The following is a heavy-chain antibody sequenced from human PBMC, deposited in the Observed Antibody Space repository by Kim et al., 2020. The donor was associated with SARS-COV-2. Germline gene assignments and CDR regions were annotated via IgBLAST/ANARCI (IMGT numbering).Heavy chain of an antibody. V-gene: IGHV4-59*08. J-gene: IGHJ4*02. Sequence: SETLSLTCTVSGGSISSYYWSWIRQPPGKGLEWIGYIYYSGSTNYNPSLKSRVTISVDTSKNQFSLKLSSVTAADTAVYYCARHATSYYYDSSGYYGGDYFDYWGQGTLVTVSS. CDR3: ARHATSYYYDSSGYYGGDYFDY. CDR2: IYYSGST. D-gene: IGHD3-22*01. CDR1: GGSISSYY.